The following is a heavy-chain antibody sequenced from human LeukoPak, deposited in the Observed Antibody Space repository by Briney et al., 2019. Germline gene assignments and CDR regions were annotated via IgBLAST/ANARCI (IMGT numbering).Heavy chain of an antibody. CDR3: ARRIVRGDYYSDDS. D-gene: IGHD3-22*01. CDR2: IYYSGST. J-gene: IGHJ4*02. Sequence: SETLSLTCTVSGGPISSDYWNWIRQPPGKGLEWIGYIYYSGSTYYNPSLESRVTISLDTSKNQSSLKLTSVTAADTAVYYCARRIVRGDYYSDDSWGQGTLVTVSS. V-gene: IGHV4-59*08. CDR1: GGPISSDY.